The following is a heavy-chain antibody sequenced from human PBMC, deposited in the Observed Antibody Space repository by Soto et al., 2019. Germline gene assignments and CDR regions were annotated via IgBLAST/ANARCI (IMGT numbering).Heavy chain of an antibody. V-gene: IGHV4-59*08. J-gene: IGHJ4*02. CDR2: IYYSGST. CDR1: GGSINSYY. Sequence: SETLSLTCTVSGGSINSYYWSWIRQPPGKGLEWIGYIYYSGSTNYDPSLKSRVTISVDTSKNQFSLKLSSVTAADTAVYYCARHEGDYGVFDYWGQGTLVTVSS. CDR3: ARHEGDYGVFDY. D-gene: IGHD4-17*01.